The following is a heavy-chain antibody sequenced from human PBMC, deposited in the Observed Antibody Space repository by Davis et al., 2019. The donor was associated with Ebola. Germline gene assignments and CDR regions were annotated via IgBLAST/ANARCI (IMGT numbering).Heavy chain of an antibody. CDR2: IIPMFGTA. V-gene: IGHV1-69*05. J-gene: IGHJ6*02. CDR3: AREDIVVVTATYYYYYGMDV. CDR1: GGTFSNYA. Sequence: SVKVSCKASGGTFSNYAISWVRQAPGQGLEWMGGIIPMFGTADYAQKFQGRVTMTRDTSTSTVYMELSSLRSEDTAVYYCAREDIVVVTATYYYYYGMDVWGQGTTVTVSS. D-gene: IGHD2-21*02.